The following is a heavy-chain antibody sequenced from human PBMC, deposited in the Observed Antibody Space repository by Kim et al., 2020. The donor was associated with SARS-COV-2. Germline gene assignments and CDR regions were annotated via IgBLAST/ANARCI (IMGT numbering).Heavy chain of an antibody. Sequence: GGSLRLSCAASGFTFSSYWMHWVRQAPGKGLVWVSRINSDGSSTSYAASVKGRFTISRDNAKNTLYLQMNSLRAEDTAVYYCASIPLNYDILTGPSYYYYGMDVWGQGTTVTVSS. CDR1: GFTFSSYW. J-gene: IGHJ6*02. V-gene: IGHV3-74*01. D-gene: IGHD3-9*01. CDR3: ASIPLNYDILTGPSYYYYGMDV. CDR2: INSDGSST.